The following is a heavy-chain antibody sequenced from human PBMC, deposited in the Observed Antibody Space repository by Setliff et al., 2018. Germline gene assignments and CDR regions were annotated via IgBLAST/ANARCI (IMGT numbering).Heavy chain of an antibody. D-gene: IGHD3-16*01. J-gene: IGHJ4*02. CDR2: SRNKANGYTT. CDR1: GFTFSEYY. V-gene: IGHV3-72*01. Sequence: PWGSLRLSCAASGFTFSEYYMDWVRQAPGKGPEWIGRSRNKANGYTTEFAASVKGRFTISRDDSQNSLYLQMNSLKTEDTAVYYCTRATPDSRNYYYTADYWGQGTLVTVSS. CDR3: TRATPDSRNYYYTADY.